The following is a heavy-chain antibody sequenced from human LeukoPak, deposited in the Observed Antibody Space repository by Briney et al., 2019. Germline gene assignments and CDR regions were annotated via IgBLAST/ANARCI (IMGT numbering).Heavy chain of an antibody. CDR2: ISGSGGST. J-gene: IGHJ5*02. Sequence: GGSLRLSCAASGFTFSSYAMSWVRQAPGKGLEWVSAISGSGGSTYYADSVKGRFTISRDNSKNTLYLQMNSLRAEDTAVYYCAKDPPRRAVAVTGNWFDPWGQETLVTVSS. V-gene: IGHV3-23*01. D-gene: IGHD6-19*01. CDR1: GFTFSSYA. CDR3: AKDPPRRAVAVTGNWFDP.